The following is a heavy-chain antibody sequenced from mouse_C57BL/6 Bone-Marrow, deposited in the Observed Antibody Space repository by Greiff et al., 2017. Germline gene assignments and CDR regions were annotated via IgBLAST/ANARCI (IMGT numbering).Heavy chain of an antibody. CDR3: SSFDGNYFDF. Sequence: VQLQQSGAELVRPGASVKLSCTASGFNFKDDYIHWVKQRPEQGLEWIGWIDPGIGDTEYAAKFQGKATITSDTSSNTAYLQLSSLTSEDTAVYYCSSFDGNYFDFWGQGTPLTVAS. V-gene: IGHV14-4*01. J-gene: IGHJ2*01. D-gene: IGHD2-3*01. CDR1: GFNFKDDY. CDR2: IDPGIGDT.